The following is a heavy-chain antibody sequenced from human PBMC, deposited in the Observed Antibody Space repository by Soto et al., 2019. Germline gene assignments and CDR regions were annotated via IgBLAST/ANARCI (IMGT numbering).Heavy chain of an antibody. CDR1: GYTFTSYA. D-gene: IGHD6-13*01. CDR2: INAGNGNT. J-gene: IGHJ5*02. CDR3: ASSTVVAAAESWFDP. Sequence: GASVKVSCKASGYTFTSYAMHWVRQAPGQRLEWMGWINAGNGNTKYSQKFQGRVTITRDTSASTAYMELSSLRSEDTAVYYCASSTVVAAAESWFDPWGQGTLVTVSS. V-gene: IGHV1-3*01.